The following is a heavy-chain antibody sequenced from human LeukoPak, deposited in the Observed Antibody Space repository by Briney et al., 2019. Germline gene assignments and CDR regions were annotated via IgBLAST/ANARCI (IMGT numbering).Heavy chain of an antibody. J-gene: IGHJ4*02. CDR1: GFTFDDYA. Sequence: GGSLRLSCAASGFTFDDYAMHWVRQAPGKGLEWVSGISWNSGSIGYAGSVKGRFTISRDNAKNSLYLQMNSLRAEDTAVYYCARDSSGWYGDYWGQGTLVTVSS. CDR3: ARDSSGWYGDY. D-gene: IGHD6-19*01. CDR2: ISWNSGSI. V-gene: IGHV3-9*01.